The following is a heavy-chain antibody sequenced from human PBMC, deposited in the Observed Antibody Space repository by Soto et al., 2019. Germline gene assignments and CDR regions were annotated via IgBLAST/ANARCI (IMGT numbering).Heavy chain of an antibody. CDR1: GGSISSYY. CDR2: IYYSGST. J-gene: IGHJ6*02. Sequence: SETLSLTCTVSGGSISSYYWSWIRQPPGKGLEWIGYIYYSGSTNYNPSLKSRVTISVDTSKNQFSLKLSSVTAADTAVYYCAGEADYGAHYYGMDVWGQGTTVTV. CDR3: AGEADYGAHYYGMDV. V-gene: IGHV4-59*01. D-gene: IGHD4-17*01.